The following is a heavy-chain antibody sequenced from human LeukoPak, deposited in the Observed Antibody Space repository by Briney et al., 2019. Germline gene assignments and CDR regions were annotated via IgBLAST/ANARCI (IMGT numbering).Heavy chain of an antibody. CDR1: GFTFSNSW. CDR3: ATGALGL. D-gene: IGHD7-27*01. CDR2: IKQDGSDK. J-gene: IGHJ3*01. V-gene: IGHV3-7*01. Sequence: GGSLRLSCAASGFTFSNSWMSWVRQAPAKGLEWVAKIKQDGSDKYYVDSMKGRFTISRDNAKNSLYLQMNSLRAEDTAVYYCATGALGLWGQGTMVTVSS.